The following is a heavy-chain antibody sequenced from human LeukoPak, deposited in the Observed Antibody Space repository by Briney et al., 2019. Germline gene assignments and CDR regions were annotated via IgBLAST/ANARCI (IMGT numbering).Heavy chain of an antibody. CDR2: INPNSGNT. CDR1: GYTFTSYD. V-gene: IGHV1-8*01. CDR3: ARGPGYRPLG. Sequence: ASVKVSCKPSGYTFTSYDINWVRQATGQGREWMGWINPNSGNTGYAQKFQGRVTMTRNTSISTGYMDLSSLRSEDTAVYYCARGPGYRPLGWGQGTLVTVSS. D-gene: IGHD1-1*01. J-gene: IGHJ4*02.